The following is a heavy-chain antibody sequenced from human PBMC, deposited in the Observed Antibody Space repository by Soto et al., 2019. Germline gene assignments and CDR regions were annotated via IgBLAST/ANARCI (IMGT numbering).Heavy chain of an antibody. D-gene: IGHD2-2*01. CDR3: AINAERNAQKFDF. CDR1: GGIFKNFD. CDR2: IIPLFNAT. J-gene: IGHJ4*02. Sequence: VKVSCKTSGGIFKNFDIGWVRQSPGQGLEWMGEIIPLFNATNYAQKFRGRVTVTADESTRTAYMELTRLTYDDTAVYFCAINAERNAQKFDFWGQGTLVTVSS. V-gene: IGHV1-69*01.